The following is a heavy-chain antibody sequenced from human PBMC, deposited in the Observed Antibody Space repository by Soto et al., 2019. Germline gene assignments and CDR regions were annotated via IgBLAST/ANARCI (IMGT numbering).Heavy chain of an antibody. CDR2: VSHDGRNT. CDR1: GFTFSDYA. J-gene: IGHJ4*02. V-gene: IGHV3-30*03. Sequence: VQLVESGGGVVQPGRSLRLSCAASGFTFSDYAMHWVRQAPGKGLEWVAVVSHDGRNTHYADSVKGRFTISRDSSKNTVSRERTRLRAEDTVFYYGARGGRKGLFTPDFNYGGQGALAPVSS. CDR3: ARGGRKGLFTPDFNY. D-gene: IGHD3-10*02.